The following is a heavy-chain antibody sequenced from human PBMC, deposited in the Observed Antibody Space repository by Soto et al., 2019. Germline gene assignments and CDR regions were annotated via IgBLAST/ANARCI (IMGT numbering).Heavy chain of an antibody. Sequence: SVKVSCKASGGTFSSYTISWVRQAPGQGLEWMGRIIPILGIANYAQKFQGRVTITADKSTSTAYMELSSLRSEDTAVYYCARGVASLRYFDWSPNDAFDIWGQGTMVTVSS. V-gene: IGHV1-69*02. D-gene: IGHD3-9*01. CDR3: ARGVASLRYFDWSPNDAFDI. J-gene: IGHJ3*02. CDR1: GGTFSSYT. CDR2: IIPILGIA.